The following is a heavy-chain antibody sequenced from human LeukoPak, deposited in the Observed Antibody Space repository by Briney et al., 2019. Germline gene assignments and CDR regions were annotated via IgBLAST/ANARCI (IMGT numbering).Heavy chain of an antibody. D-gene: IGHD3-16*02. CDR3: ARGGENYDYVWGSYRYSPYFDY. Sequence: SETLSLTCAVYGGSFSGYYWSWIRQPPGKGLEWIGEINHSGSTNYNPSLKSRVTISVDTSKNQFSLKLSSVTAADTAEYYCARGGENYDYVWGSYRYSPYFDYWGQGTLVTVSS. CDR1: GGSFSGYY. J-gene: IGHJ4*02. V-gene: IGHV4-34*01. CDR2: INHSGST.